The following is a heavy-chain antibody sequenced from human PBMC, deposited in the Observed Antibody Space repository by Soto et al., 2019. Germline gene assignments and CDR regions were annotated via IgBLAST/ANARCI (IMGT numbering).Heavy chain of an antibody. CDR1: GFTFSSYS. J-gene: IGHJ4*02. D-gene: IGHD3-10*02. CDR3: ARSLFGEFPPYFDY. CDR2: ISSSSSYI. V-gene: IGHV3-21*01. Sequence: EVQLVESGGGLVKPGGSLRLSCAASGFTFSSYSMNWVRQAPGKGLEWVSSISSSSSYIYYADSVKGRFTISRDNAKNSLYLQMNSLRAEDTAVYYCARSLFGEFPPYFDYWGQGTLVTVSS.